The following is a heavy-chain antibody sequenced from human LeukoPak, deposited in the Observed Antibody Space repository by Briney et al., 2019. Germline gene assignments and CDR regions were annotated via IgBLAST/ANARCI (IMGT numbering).Heavy chain of an antibody. D-gene: IGHD1-1*01. Sequence: SETLSLTCTVSGGSISSGSYHWGWIRQPAGKGLQRIGRIYTSGSTNYNPSLKSRVTISVDTSKNQFSLKLNSVTAADTAVYYCARAGDLDAFDIWGQGTMVTVSS. CDR1: GGSISSGSYH. CDR3: ARAGDLDAFDI. J-gene: IGHJ3*02. CDR2: IYTSGST. V-gene: IGHV4-61*02.